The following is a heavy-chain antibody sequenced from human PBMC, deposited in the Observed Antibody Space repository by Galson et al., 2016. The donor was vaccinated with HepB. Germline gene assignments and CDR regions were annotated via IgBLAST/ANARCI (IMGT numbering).Heavy chain of an antibody. CDR1: GFSFSSNS. V-gene: IGHV3-74*01. CDR2: ISIDGSHT. CDR3: TRDGGRYNHVDL. Sequence: SLRLSCAASGFSFSSNSIHWVRQAPGKGLVWVSRISIDGSHTGYADIAKGRFTISRDNAQKTVCLQMNSLRAEDTALYYCTRDGGRYNHVDLWGQGTLLTVSS. J-gene: IGHJ5*02. D-gene: IGHD5-24*01.